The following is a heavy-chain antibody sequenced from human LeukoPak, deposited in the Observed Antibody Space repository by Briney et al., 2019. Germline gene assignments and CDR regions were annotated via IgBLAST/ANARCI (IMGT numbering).Heavy chain of an antibody. Sequence: GGSLRLSCAASGFIFSSYAMSWVRQAPGKGREWVSAISGCGGSTYYADSVKGRFTISRDNSKNTLYLQMNSLRAEDTAVYYCAKDLGVGATKSYAFGIWGQGTMVTVSS. V-gene: IGHV3-23*01. CDR2: ISGCGGST. CDR3: AKDLGVGATKSYAFGI. D-gene: IGHD1-26*01. J-gene: IGHJ3*02. CDR1: GFIFSSYA.